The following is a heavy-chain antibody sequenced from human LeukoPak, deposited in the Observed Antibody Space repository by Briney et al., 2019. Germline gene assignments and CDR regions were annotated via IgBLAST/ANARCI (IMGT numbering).Heavy chain of an antibody. CDR3: ARTSSGWYGGSFDP. CDR2: MNPNSGNT. V-gene: IGHV1-8*01. CDR1: GYTCTSYD. D-gene: IGHD6-19*01. Sequence: ASVKVSCKASGYTCTSYDIHWVRQATGQGLEWMGWMNPNSGNTGYAQKFQGRVTMTRNTSISTAYMELSSLRSEDTAVYYCARTSSGWYGGSFDPWGQGTLVTVSS. J-gene: IGHJ5*02.